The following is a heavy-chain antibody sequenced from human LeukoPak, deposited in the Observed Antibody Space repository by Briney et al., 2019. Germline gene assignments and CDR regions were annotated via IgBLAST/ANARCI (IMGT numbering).Heavy chain of an antibody. D-gene: IGHD3-22*01. CDR3: ARAQSTYYDSSGPNYAFDI. J-gene: IGHJ3*02. Sequence: GGSLRLSCAASGFTFSSYSMNWVRQAPGKGLEWVSSISSSGYYIYYADSVKGRFTISGDNAKHSLYLQMNSLRAEDTAVYYCARAQSTYYDSSGPNYAFDIWGQGTMVTASS. V-gene: IGHV3-21*01. CDR1: GFTFSSYS. CDR2: ISSSGYYI.